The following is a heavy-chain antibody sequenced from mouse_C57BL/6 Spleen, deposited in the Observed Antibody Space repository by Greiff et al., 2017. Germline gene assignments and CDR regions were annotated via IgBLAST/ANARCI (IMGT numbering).Heavy chain of an antibody. J-gene: IGHJ1*03. CDR2: IYPGSGNT. CDR1: GYTFTDYY. D-gene: IGHD1-1*01. V-gene: IGHV1-76*01. Sequence: QVHVKQSGAELVRPGASVKLSCKASGYTFTDYYINWVKQRPGQGLEWIARIYPGSGNTYYNEKFKGKATLTAEKSSSTAYMQLSSLTSEDSAVYFCAREGIRYYWYFDVWGTGTTVTVSS. CDR3: AREGIRYYWYFDV.